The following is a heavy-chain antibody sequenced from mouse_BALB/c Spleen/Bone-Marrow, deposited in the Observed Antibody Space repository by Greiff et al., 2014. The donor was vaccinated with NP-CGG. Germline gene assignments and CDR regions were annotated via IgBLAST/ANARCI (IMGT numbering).Heavy chain of an antibody. CDR2: INPSSGYT. CDR1: GYTFTSYT. V-gene: IGHV1-4*01. Sequence: QVHVKQSGAELARPGASVKMSCKASGYTFTSYTMHWVKQRPGQGLEWIGYINPSSGYTNYNQKFKDKATLTADKSSSTAYMQLSSLTSEDSAVYYCARSNGNYVLAHWGQGTLVTVSA. D-gene: IGHD2-1*01. J-gene: IGHJ3*01. CDR3: ARSNGNYVLAH.